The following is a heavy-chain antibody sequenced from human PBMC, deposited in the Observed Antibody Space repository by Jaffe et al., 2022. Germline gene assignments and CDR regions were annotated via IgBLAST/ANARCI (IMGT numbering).Heavy chain of an antibody. CDR3: ARDIKGFWSGYLPSYYYYYMDV. V-gene: IGHV3-21*01. Sequence: EVQLVESGGGLVKPGGSLRLSCAASGFTFSSYSMNWVRQAPGKGLEWVSSISSSSSYIYYADSVKGRFTISRDNAKNSLYLQMNSLRAEDTAVYYCARDIKGFWSGYLPSYYYYYMDVWGKGTTVTVSS. J-gene: IGHJ6*03. CDR1: GFTFSSYS. CDR2: ISSSSSYI. D-gene: IGHD3-3*01.